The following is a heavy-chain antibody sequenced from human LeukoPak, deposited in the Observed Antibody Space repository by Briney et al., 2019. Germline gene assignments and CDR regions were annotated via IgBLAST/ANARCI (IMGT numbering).Heavy chain of an antibody. CDR2: IIPIFGTA. V-gene: IGHV1-69*05. D-gene: IGHD3-3*01. J-gene: IGHJ4*02. CDR1: GGTFSSYA. CDR3: AFADFWSGYYYESRDY. Sequence: SVKVSCKASGGTFSSYAISWVRQAPGQGLEWMGGIIPIFGTANYAQKFQGRVTITTDESTSTAYMELSSLRSEDTAVYYCAFADFWSGYYYESRDYWGQGTLVTASS.